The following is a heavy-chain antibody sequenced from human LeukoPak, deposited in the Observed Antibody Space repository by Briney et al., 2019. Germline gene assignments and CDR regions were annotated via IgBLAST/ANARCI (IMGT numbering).Heavy chain of an antibody. Sequence: SETLSLTCTVSGGSISSGDYYWSWIRQPPGKGLEWIGYIYYSGSTNYNPSLKSRVTISVDTSKTQFSLKLSSVTAADTAVYYCARSVYYYDSSGYYPHGDWYFDLWGRGTLVTVSS. CDR2: IYYSGST. J-gene: IGHJ2*01. V-gene: IGHV4-61*08. D-gene: IGHD3-22*01. CDR3: ARSVYYYDSSGYYPHGDWYFDL. CDR1: GGSISSGDYY.